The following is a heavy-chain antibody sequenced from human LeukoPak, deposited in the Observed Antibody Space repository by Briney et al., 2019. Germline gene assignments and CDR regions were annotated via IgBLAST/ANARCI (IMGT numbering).Heavy chain of an antibody. D-gene: IGHD2-2*01. V-gene: IGHV3-53*01. Sequence: GGSLRLSCAAAGFTVSSKYMSWVRQAPGKGLEWVSVIFSGGSTYYEDSVKGRFTSSRDDSMNTLYLQMNRRRADDTAVYYCARGGQPATIYYFDYWVQGTLVTVSS. CDR3: ARGGQPATIYYFDY. CDR1: GFTVSSKY. J-gene: IGHJ4*02. CDR2: IFSGGST.